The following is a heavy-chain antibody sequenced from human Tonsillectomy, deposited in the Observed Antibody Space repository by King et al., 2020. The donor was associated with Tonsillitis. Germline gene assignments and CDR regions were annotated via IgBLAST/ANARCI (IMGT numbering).Heavy chain of an antibody. CDR1: GFSFSGDA. CDR2: ISITSKYI. CDR3: ARDVLGGFDY. D-gene: IGHD3-16*01. Sequence: DVQLVESGGGLVKPGGALRLYCTASGFSFSGDAMNWVRQAPGKGLEWVSSISITSKYIFYADSVKGRVTISRDNAKNSLFLQMSGLRAGDTAVYYCARDVLGGFDYWGQGTLVPVSS. V-gene: IGHV3-21*01. J-gene: IGHJ4*02.